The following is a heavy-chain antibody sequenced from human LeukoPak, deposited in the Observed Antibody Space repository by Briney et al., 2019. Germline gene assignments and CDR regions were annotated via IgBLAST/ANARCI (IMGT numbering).Heavy chain of an antibody. CDR1: GYTFTGYY. V-gene: IGHV1-2*02. D-gene: IGHD5-24*01. J-gene: IGHJ4*02. Sequence: ASVKVSCKASGYTFTGYYMHWVRRAPGQGLEWMGWINPNSGGTNYAQKFQGRVTMTRDTSISTAYMELSRLRSDDTAVYYCASHYGGGLHPIDYWGQGTLVTVSS. CDR3: ASHYGGGLHPIDY. CDR2: INPNSGGT.